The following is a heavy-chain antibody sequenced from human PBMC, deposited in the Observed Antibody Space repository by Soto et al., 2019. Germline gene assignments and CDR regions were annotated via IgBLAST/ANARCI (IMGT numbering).Heavy chain of an antibody. CDR3: ARDIGCGGDCYSSWVNWFDP. CDR2: IYYSGST. J-gene: IGHJ5*02. CDR1: GGSISSGGYY. Sequence: SETLSLTCTVSGGSISSGGYYWSWIRQPPGKGLEWIGYIYYSGSTYYNPSLKSRVTISVDTSKNQFSLKLSSVTAADTAVYYCARDIGCGGDCYSSWVNWFDPWGQGTLVTVSS. D-gene: IGHD2-21*02. V-gene: IGHV4-30-4*01.